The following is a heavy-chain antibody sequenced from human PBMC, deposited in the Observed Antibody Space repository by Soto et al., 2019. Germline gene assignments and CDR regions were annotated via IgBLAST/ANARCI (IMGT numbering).Heavy chain of an antibody. CDR3: ARDRRKERWFDP. CDR1: GGSISSYY. CDR2: IYYSGST. V-gene: IGHV4-59*01. Sequence: LSLTCTVSGGSISSYYWSWIRQPPGKGLEWIGYIYYSGSTNYNPSLKSRVTISVDTSKNQFSLKLSSVTAADTAVYYCARDRRKERWFDPWGQVTLVTVSS. J-gene: IGHJ5*02.